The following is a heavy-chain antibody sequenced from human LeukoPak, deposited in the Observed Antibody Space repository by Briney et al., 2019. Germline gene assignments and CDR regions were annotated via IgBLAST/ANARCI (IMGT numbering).Heavy chain of an antibody. CDR1: GYTFSSYD. D-gene: IGHD2-8*01. CDR2: MNPNSGNT. V-gene: IGHV1-8*03. Sequence: ASVKVSCKASGYTFSSYDINWVRQATGQGLEWMGWMNPNSGNTAYAEKFQGRVTISTDTSTSTAYMELSSLKSEDTAVYYCVRGRRSVVIMVYTILEAFEFWGQGTTVTVSS. J-gene: IGHJ3*01. CDR3: VRGRRSVVIMVYTILEAFEF.